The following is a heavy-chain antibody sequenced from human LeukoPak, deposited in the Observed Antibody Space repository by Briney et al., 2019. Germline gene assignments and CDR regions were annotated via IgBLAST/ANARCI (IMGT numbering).Heavy chain of an antibody. D-gene: IGHD3-10*01. Sequence: GASVKVSCKASGYTFTGYYMHWVRQAPGQGLEWKGWINPNSGGTYYAQKFQGRVTMTRDMSTSTVYMELSSLRSEDTAVYYCAREGSGSYRKTIYYYYMDVWGKGTTVTVSS. CDR2: INPNSGGT. J-gene: IGHJ6*03. CDR3: AREGSGSYRKTIYYYYMDV. CDR1: GYTFTGYY. V-gene: IGHV1-2*02.